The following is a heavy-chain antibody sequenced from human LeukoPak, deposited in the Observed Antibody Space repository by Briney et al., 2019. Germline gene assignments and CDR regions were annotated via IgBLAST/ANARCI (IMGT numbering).Heavy chain of an antibody. CDR1: GFTFSSYA. D-gene: IGHD2-8*01. V-gene: IGHV3-23*01. Sequence: PGGSLRLSCAASGFTFSSYAMSWVRQAPGKGLEWVSAISGSGGSTYYADSVKGRFTISRDNSKNTLYLQMNSLRAEDTAVYYCAKQLGYCTNGVCLQRPLGYWGQGTLVTVSS. CDR2: ISGSGGST. CDR3: AKQLGYCTNGVCLQRPLGY. J-gene: IGHJ4*02.